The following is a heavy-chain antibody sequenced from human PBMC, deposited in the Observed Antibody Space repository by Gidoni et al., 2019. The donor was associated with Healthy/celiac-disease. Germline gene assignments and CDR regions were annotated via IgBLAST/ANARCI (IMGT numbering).Heavy chain of an antibody. J-gene: IGHJ4*02. V-gene: IGHV3-30-3*01. Sequence: QVQLAESGGRVVQPGRSLSLSCAAPVFTFRTFAMDWVRQAPGKGLEWVAVISYDGSNKYYADAVKGRFTISRDNSKNTLYLQMNSLRAEDTAVYCCARDLEYYGSGSYSSPDYWGQGTLVTVSS. CDR2: ISYDGSNK. CDR3: ARDLEYYGSGSYSSPDY. CDR1: VFTFRTFA. D-gene: IGHD3-10*01.